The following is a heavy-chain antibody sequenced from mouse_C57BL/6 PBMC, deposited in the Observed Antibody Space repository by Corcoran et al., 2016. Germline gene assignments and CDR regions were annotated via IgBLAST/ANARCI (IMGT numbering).Heavy chain of an antibody. CDR3: ATTTVVANWYFDV. D-gene: IGHD1-1*01. CDR2: INPNNGGT. CDR1: GYTFTDYY. V-gene: IGHV1-26*01. J-gene: IGHJ1*03. Sequence: EVQLQQSGPELVKPGASVKISCKASGYTFTDYYMNWVKQSHGKSLEWIGDINPNNGGTSYNQKFKGKATLTVDKSSSTAYMELRSLTSEDSAVYYCATTTVVANWYFDVWGTGTTVTFSS.